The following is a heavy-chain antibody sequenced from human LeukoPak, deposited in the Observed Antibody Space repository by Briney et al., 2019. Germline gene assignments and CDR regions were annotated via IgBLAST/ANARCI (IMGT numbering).Heavy chain of an antibody. D-gene: IGHD3-10*01. J-gene: IGHJ4*01. CDR2: IYSGGST. CDR3: ARVLEYYSDY. V-gene: IGHV3-53*01. CDR1: GFTVSSNY. Sequence: QAGGSLRLSCAASGFTVSSNYMSWVRQAPGKGLEWVSVIYSGGSTYYADSVKGRFTISRDNSKNTLYLQMNSLRAEDTAVYYCARVLEYYSDYWGHGTPVTVSS.